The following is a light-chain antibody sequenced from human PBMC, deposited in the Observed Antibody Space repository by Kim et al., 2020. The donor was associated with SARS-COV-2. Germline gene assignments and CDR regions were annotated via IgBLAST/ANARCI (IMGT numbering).Light chain of an antibody. CDR3: AAWDDSLSVPAHV. J-gene: IGLJ1*01. CDR2: RNN. Sequence: QSVLTQPPSASGTPGQRVTISCSGSSSNIGSNTVNWYQQLPGTAPKLLIYRNNQRPSGVPDRFSGSKSGTSASLAISGLRSEDEADYYCAAWDDSLSVPAHVFGTGTQVTVL. CDR1: SSNIGSNT. V-gene: IGLV1-47*01.